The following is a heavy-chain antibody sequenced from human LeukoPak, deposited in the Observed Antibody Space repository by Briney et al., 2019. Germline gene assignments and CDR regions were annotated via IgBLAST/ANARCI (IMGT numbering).Heavy chain of an antibody. D-gene: IGHD3-22*01. CDR1: GGPISSYY. J-gene: IGHJ3*02. Sequence: PSETLSLTCTVSGGPISSYYWSWIRQPPGKGLEWIGYIYYSGSTNYNPSLKSRVTISVDTSKNQFSLKLSSVTAADTAVYYCARAIPYYYDSSGYVGAFDIWGQGTMVTVSS. CDR2: IYYSGST. V-gene: IGHV4-59*01. CDR3: ARAIPYYYDSSGYVGAFDI.